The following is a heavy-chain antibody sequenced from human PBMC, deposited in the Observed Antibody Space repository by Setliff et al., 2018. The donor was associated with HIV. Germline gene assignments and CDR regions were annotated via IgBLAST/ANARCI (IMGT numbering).Heavy chain of an antibody. V-gene: IGHV1-18*01. CDR3: ARGQYGDELFDY. J-gene: IGHJ4*02. CDR2: LASYNDDA. D-gene: IGHD4-17*01. CDR1: GYTFTNYG. Sequence: GASVKVSCKASGYTFTNYGITWVRQAPGHGLEWMGWLASYNDDANYAQNLQGGVTMTTDKSTSTAYMEMRSLRSDDTAVYYCARGQYGDELFDYWGQGTLVTVSS.